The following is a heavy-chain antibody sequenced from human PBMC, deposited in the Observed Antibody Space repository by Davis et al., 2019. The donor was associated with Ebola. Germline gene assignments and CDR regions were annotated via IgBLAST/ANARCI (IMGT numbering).Heavy chain of an antibody. V-gene: IGHV1-69*13. Sequence: SVKVSCKASGYRFSSSAITWVRQAPGQGLEWMGGIITIFRTPNYARKFQGRVTITADESTSTAFMDLSSLTSEDTAVYYCARGRTFIAKYNYYYYYMDVWGTGTTVTVSS. D-gene: IGHD3-16*02. CDR1: GYRFSSSA. CDR2: IITIFRTP. J-gene: IGHJ6*03. CDR3: ARGRTFIAKYNYYYYYMDV.